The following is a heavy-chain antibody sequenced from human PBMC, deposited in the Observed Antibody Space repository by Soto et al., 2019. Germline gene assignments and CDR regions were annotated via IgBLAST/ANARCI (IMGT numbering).Heavy chain of an antibody. J-gene: IGHJ4*02. D-gene: IGHD4-4*01. CDR3: VRTYENSNYYSDN. CDR1: GFTFHGST. V-gene: IGHV3-73*02. CDR2: IGIKPNNYAI. Sequence: DAQVVEFGGGLVQPGESLKLSCVGSGFTFHGSTMHWVRQASVKALECIGLIGIKPNNYAIGYAASVTGRFTISRDDSKNTTYLQLNTLKTQDPAMYYFVRTYENSNYYSDNWRWGTLVTVSS.